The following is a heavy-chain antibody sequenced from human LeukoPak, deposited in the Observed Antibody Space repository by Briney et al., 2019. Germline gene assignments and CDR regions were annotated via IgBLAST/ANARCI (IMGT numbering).Heavy chain of an antibody. CDR3: ARDIVASFDY. Sequence: GRSLRLSCAASGFTFSSYAMHWVRQAPGKGLEWVAVISYDGSNKYYADPVKGRFTISRDNSKNTLYLQMNSLRAEDTAVYYCARDIVASFDYWGQGTLVTVSS. D-gene: IGHD5-12*01. CDR2: ISYDGSNK. J-gene: IGHJ4*02. CDR1: GFTFSSYA. V-gene: IGHV3-30*04.